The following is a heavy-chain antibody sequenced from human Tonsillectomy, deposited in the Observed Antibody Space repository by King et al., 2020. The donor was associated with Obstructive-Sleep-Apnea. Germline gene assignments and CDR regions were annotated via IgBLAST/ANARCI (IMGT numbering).Heavy chain of an antibody. V-gene: IGHV1-2*02. CDR3: ARKISAPTPFDY. Sequence: VQLVESGAEVKKPGASVKVSCKASGYTFTDYYMHWVRQAPGQGLEWMGWINPNSGGTSYAQKFQGRVTMTRDTSISTVYMELSRLRSDDTAVYYCARKISAPTPFDYWGQGTLVTVSS. J-gene: IGHJ4*02. D-gene: IGHD2-15*01. CDR1: GYTFTDYY. CDR2: INPNSGGT.